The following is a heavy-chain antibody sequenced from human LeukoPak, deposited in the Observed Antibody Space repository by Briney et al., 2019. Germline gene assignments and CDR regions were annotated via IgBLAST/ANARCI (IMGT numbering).Heavy chain of an antibody. J-gene: IGHJ4*02. CDR1: EFTFSSYW. V-gene: IGHV3-21*01. CDR2: ISSSSSYI. D-gene: IGHD1-26*01. CDR3: ARDVGAYGYFDY. Sequence: GGSLRLSCAASEFTFSSYWMTWVRQAPGKGLEWVSSISSSSSYIYYADSVKGRFTISRDNAKNSLYLQMNSLRAEDTAVYYCARDVGAYGYFDYWGQGTLVTVSS.